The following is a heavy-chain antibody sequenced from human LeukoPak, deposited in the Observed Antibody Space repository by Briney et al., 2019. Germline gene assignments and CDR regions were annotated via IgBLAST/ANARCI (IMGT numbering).Heavy chain of an antibody. CDR1: GFSFSSYS. CDR3: ASGSPAGDY. J-gene: IGHJ4*02. CDR2: ISSSKSYI. D-gene: IGHD1-26*01. Sequence: GGSLRLSCAASGFSFSSYSMNWVRQAPGKGLEWVSSISSSKSYIFYADSVKGRYTISRDNAKNSLYLEMTSLRAEDTAVYYCASGSPAGDYWGQGTLVTVSS. V-gene: IGHV3-21*01.